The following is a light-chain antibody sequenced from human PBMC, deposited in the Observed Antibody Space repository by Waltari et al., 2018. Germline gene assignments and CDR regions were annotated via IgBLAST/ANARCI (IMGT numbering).Light chain of an antibody. CDR3: QQHYSSPPT. Sequence: DIVMTQSPDSLAVSLGERATIHCTSSQSVLYNSNNKNHLAWYQQKPGQPPKLLIYWASTRESGVPDRFSGSGSGTDFTLTITSLQAEDVAVYYCQQHYSSPPTFGQGTKVEIK. CDR1: QSVLYNSNNKNH. V-gene: IGKV4-1*01. CDR2: WAS. J-gene: IGKJ1*01.